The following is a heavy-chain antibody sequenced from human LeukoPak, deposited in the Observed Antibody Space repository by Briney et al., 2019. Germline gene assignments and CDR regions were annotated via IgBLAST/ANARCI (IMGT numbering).Heavy chain of an antibody. CDR3: ARVRTDDAFDI. V-gene: IGHV3-7*01. D-gene: IGHD3/OR15-3a*01. J-gene: IGHJ3*02. Sequence: PGGSPKLSCAGSEFTFSSYWMTWVRQAPGKGLEWMAHIKEDGSEKFYVDSVKGRFTISRDNAKNSLYLQTNNLRAEDTAIYYCARVRTDDAFDIWGQGTMVAVSS. CDR2: IKEDGSEK. CDR1: EFTFSSYW.